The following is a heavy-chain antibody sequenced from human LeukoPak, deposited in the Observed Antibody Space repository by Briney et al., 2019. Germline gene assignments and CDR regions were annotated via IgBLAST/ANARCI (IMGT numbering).Heavy chain of an antibody. V-gene: IGHV3-30*02. Sequence: PGGSLRLSCAASGFTFSSYEMNWVRQAPGKGLEWVAFIRYDGSNKYYADSVEGRFTISRDNSKNTLYLQMNSLRAEDTAVYYCAKDLRSMVRELGYWGQGTLVTVSS. CDR1: GFTFSSYE. D-gene: IGHD3-10*01. J-gene: IGHJ4*02. CDR3: AKDLRSMVRELGY. CDR2: IRYDGSNK.